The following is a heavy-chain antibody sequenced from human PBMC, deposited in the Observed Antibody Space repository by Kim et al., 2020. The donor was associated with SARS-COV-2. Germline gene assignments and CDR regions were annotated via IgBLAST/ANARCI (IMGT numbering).Heavy chain of an antibody. CDR1: GYNFATHW. CDR2: FLPGDSDT. D-gene: IGHD2-21*01. J-gene: IGHJ4*02. V-gene: IGHV5-51*01. Sequence: GESLKISCKASGYNFATHWIAWVRQMPGKGLDWMGFFLPGDSDTRYSPSFQGQVTFSADKSISTAYLQWSRLKASDTAIYYCARLRNGTLLWLDFWGQGTRVTVSS. CDR3: ARLRNGTLLWLDF.